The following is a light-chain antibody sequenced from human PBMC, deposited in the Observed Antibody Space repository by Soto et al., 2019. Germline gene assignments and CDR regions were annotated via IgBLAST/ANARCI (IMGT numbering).Light chain of an antibody. CDR3: QQYNRSPFT. CDR1: QSISSW. V-gene: IGKV1-5*03. CDR2: KAS. J-gene: IGKJ3*01. Sequence: DIQMTQSPSTLSASVGDRVTITCRASQSISSWLAWYHQKPGKAPKLLIYKASSLESGVPSRFSGSGSGTDFTLTISSLQPDDLATYYCQQYNRSPFTFGPGTKVDIK.